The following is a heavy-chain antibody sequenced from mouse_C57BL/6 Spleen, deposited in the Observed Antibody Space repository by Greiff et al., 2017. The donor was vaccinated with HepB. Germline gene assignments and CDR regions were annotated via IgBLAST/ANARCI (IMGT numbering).Heavy chain of an antibody. V-gene: IGHV1-82*01. D-gene: IGHD1-1*01. J-gene: IGHJ2*01. CDR2: IYPGDGDT. CDR1: GYAFSSSW. CDR3: AREGTTVGTDY. Sequence: QVQLQQSGPELVKPGASVKISCKASGYAFSSSWMNWVKQRPGKGLEWIGRIYPGDGDTNYNGKFKGKATLTADKSSSTAYMQLSSLTSEDSAVYFCAREGTTVGTDYWGQGTTLTVSS.